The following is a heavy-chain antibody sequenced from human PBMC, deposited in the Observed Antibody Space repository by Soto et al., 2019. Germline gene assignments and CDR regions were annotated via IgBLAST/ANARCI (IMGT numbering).Heavy chain of an antibody. CDR1: GYSFTSYW. CDR2: IYPGDSDT. J-gene: IGHJ6*02. V-gene: IGHV5-51*01. Sequence: PGESLKISCQGSGYSFTSYWIGCVRQMPGKGLEWMGIIYPGDSDTRYSPSFQGQVTISADKSISTAYLQWSSLKASDTAMYYCARHFVYSYANTHYYYYYGMDVWGQGTTVTVSS. CDR3: ARHFVYSYANTHYYYYYGMDV. D-gene: IGHD5-18*01.